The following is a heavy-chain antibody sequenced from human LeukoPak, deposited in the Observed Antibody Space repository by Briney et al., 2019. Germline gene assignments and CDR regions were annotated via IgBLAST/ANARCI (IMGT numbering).Heavy chain of an antibody. V-gene: IGHV3-7*05. D-gene: IGHD4/OR15-4a*01. CDR1: GFSFSTYW. Sequence: GGSLRLSCAASGFSFSTYWMSWIRQAPGKGLEWVANINQDGSEKYYVDSVKGRFTISRDNAKNSLSLQMNSLSAEDTAVYYCARGARVPALFDYWGQGTLVTVSS. CDR3: ARGARVPALFDY. CDR2: INQDGSEK. J-gene: IGHJ4*02.